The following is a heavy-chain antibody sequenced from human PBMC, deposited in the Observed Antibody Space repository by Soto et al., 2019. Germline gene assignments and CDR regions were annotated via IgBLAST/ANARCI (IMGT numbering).Heavy chain of an antibody. CDR3: ARPLWRDDYNWGYFDL. V-gene: IGHV3-21*01. Sequence: GGSLRLSCAVSGFIFSRYSMNWVRQAPGKGLEWVSSIGTSGSYIYDTDSVKGRFTISRDNSKNTLYLQMNSLRTEDTAVYYCARPLWRDDYNWGYFDLWGRGTLVTVSS. J-gene: IGHJ2*01. CDR1: GFIFSRYS. D-gene: IGHD4-4*01. CDR2: IGTSGSYI.